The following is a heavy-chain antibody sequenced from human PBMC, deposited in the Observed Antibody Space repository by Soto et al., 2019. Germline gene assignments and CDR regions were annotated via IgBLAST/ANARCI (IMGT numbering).Heavy chain of an antibody. CDR1: GGTFSSYA. CDR2: IIPIFGTA. Sequence: QVQLVQSGAEVKKPGSSVKVSCTASGGTFSSYAISWVRQAPGQGLEWMGGIIPIFGTANYAQKFQGRVTITADESTSTAYMELSSLRSEDTAVYYCARDRRGCSSTSCSLDYYYGMDVWGQGTTVTVSS. V-gene: IGHV1-69*01. CDR3: ARDRRGCSSTSCSLDYYYGMDV. D-gene: IGHD2-2*01. J-gene: IGHJ6*02.